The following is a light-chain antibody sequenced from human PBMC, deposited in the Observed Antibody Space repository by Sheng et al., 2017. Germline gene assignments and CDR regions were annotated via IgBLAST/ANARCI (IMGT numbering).Light chain of an antibody. J-gene: IGKJ4*01. V-gene: IGKV3D-15*02. CDR2: GAS. CDR1: QSVSLA. CDR3: QQYDQSPLT. Sequence: EIVMTQSPATLSVSPGERATLSCRASQSVSLALAWYQQKPGQAPRLLIYGASNRAAGIPVRFSGSGSGTDFTLTISRLEPEDFAVYYCQQYDQSPLTFGEGTKVEIK.